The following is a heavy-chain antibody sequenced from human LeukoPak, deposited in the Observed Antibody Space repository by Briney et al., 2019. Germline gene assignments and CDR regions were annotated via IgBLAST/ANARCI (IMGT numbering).Heavy chain of an antibody. J-gene: IGHJ4*02. CDR2: IYYSGST. CDR3: PRVPGIDLADYYFDY. D-gene: IGHD2/OR15-2a*01. V-gene: IGHV4-31*03. CDR1: GVSISSGGYY. Sequence: PSQTLSLTCTVSGVSISSGGYYWSWIRQHPGKGLEWIGYIYYSGSTYYNPSLKSRVTISVDTSKNQFSLKLSSVTAADTAVYYCPRVPGIDLADYYFDYWGQGTLVTVSS.